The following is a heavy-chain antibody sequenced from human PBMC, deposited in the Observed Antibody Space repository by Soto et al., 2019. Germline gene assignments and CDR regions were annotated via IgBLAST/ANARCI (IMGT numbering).Heavy chain of an antibody. CDR1: GGSLSSPNYY. CDR3: ASRPIFGFPYGPFDY. D-gene: IGHD3-10*01. J-gene: IGHJ4*02. V-gene: IGHV4-39*02. Sequence: SETLSLTCTVSGGSLSSPNYYWAWIRQPPGKVLEWIGSIFFNGGAYYTPSLESRVTISVDTSKHNFSLRMRFVTAADTAVFYCASRPIFGFPYGPFDYWGQGALVTVSS. CDR2: IFFNGGA.